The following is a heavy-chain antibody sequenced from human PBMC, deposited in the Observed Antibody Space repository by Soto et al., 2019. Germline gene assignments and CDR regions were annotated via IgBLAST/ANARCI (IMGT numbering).Heavy chain of an antibody. CDR1: GFTFSSYA. D-gene: IGHD3-10*01. Sequence: GGSLRLSCAASGFTFSSYAMSWVRQAPGKGLEWVSAISGSGGSTYYADSVKGRFTISRDNSKNTLYLQMNSLRAEDAAVYYCAKVRVRGGYYYYGMDVWGQGTTVTVSS. CDR2: ISGSGGST. CDR3: AKVRVRGGYYYYGMDV. J-gene: IGHJ6*02. V-gene: IGHV3-23*01.